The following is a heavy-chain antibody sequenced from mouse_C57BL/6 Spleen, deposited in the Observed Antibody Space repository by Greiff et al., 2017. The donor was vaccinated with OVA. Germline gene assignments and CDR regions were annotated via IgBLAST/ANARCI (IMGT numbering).Heavy chain of an antibody. V-gene: IGHV14-4*01. CDR3: TEEITTVVATRGAMDY. CDR2: IDPENGDT. J-gene: IGHJ4*01. D-gene: IGHD1-1*01. Sequence: VQLKQSGAELVRPGASVKLSCTASGFNIKDDYMHWVKQRPEQGLEWIGWIDPENGDTEYASKFQGKATITADTSSNTAYLQLSSLTSEDTAVYYCTEEITTVVATRGAMDYWGQGTSVTVSS. CDR1: GFNIKDDY.